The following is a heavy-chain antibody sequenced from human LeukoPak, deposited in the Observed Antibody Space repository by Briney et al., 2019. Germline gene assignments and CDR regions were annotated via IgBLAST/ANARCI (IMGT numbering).Heavy chain of an antibody. CDR2: IYYSGST. V-gene: IGHV4-31*03. J-gene: IGHJ3*02. Sequence: SETLSLTCTVSGGSISSGGYYWSWIRQHPGKGLEWVGYIYYSGSTYYNPSLKSRVTISVDTSKNQFSLKLSSVTAADTAVYYCARDRYHAFDIWGQGTMVTVSS. CDR1: GGSISSGGYY. D-gene: IGHD2-2*02. CDR3: ARDRYHAFDI.